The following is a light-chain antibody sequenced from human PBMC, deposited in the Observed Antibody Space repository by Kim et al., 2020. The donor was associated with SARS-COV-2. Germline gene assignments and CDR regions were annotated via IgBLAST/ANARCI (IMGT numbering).Light chain of an antibody. CDR1: HSNIGAGYD. Sequence: QSVLTQPPSVSGAPGQRVTVSCTGTHSNIGAGYDVHWYQQFPGMAPKLLIYGDINRPSGVPDRFSGSKSGSSASLVITGLQPGDEADYYCQSYDSSLSGYVFGSGTKVTVL. J-gene: IGLJ1*01. CDR2: GDI. CDR3: QSYDSSLSGYV. V-gene: IGLV1-40*01.